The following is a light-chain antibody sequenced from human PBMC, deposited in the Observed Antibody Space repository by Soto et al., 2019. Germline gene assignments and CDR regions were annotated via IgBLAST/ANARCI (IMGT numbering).Light chain of an antibody. Sequence: QSVLTQPASVSGSPGQSITISCTGTSSDVGGYNYVSWYQQHPGKAPKLMIYDVSNRPSGVSNRFSGSKSGNTASLTISGLQAEDDADYYCSSYTSSSRVFGGGTKVTVL. CDR3: SSYTSSSRV. V-gene: IGLV2-14*01. CDR2: DVS. J-gene: IGLJ3*02. CDR1: SSDVGGYNY.